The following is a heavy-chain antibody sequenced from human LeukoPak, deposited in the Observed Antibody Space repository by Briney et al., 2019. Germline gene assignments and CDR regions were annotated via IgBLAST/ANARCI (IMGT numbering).Heavy chain of an antibody. CDR3: AKAGGKNIAAAGTEYFDY. V-gene: IGHV3-23*01. J-gene: IGHJ4*02. Sequence: GGSLRLSCAASGFTFSSYAMSWVRQAPGKGLEWVSAISGSGGSTYYADSVKGRFTISRDNSKNTLYLQMNSLRAEDTAVYYCAKAGGKNIAAAGTEYFDYWGQGTLVTVSS. CDR2: ISGSGGST. D-gene: IGHD6-13*01. CDR1: GFTFSSYA.